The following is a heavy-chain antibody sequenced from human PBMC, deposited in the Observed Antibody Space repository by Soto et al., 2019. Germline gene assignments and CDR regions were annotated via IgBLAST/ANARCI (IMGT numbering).Heavy chain of an antibody. CDR3: ARDWGELYPSYSDY. CDR2: IWYDGSTK. J-gene: IGHJ4*02. D-gene: IGHD2-8*01. V-gene: IGHV3-33*01. Sequence: QVQLVESGGGVVPPGRSLRLSCAASGFTFSSYGMHWVRQAPGMGLEWGAGIWYDGSTKYYADSVKGRFTVSRDNSKSSRYLQMNSLRTEDTAVYYCARDWGELYPSYSDYWGQGTL. CDR1: GFTFSSYG.